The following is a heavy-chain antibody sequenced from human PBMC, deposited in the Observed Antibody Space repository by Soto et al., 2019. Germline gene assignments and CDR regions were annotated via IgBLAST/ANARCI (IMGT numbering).Heavy chain of an antibody. J-gene: IGHJ4*02. Sequence: QVQLVQSGAEVKNPGASVKVSCKASGYTFTDYGISWVRQAPGQGLEWMGWISTHNGDTKYARNLQGRLIMTTDTSTTTAYMELTSLRSDDTAVYYCATEYCISTSCYGSDFWGRGTLVTVSS. CDR1: GYTFTDYG. D-gene: IGHD2-2*01. CDR3: ATEYCISTSCYGSDF. CDR2: ISTHNGDT. V-gene: IGHV1-18*01.